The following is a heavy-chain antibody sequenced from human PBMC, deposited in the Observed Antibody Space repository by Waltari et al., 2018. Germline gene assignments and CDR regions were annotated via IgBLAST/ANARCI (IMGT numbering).Heavy chain of an antibody. Sequence: QVQLPQWGAGLLKPSETLSLTCAVYGGSFSGYIWSWICQPPGKGLKWIGENDPGRGTNYDPALSSRVASIVDTSKNQCPLNLSSETAADTAVYYFARGGLRFLELLSIGPALDIWGQGTMVSVSS. CDR1: GGSFSGYI. CDR2: NDPGRGT. D-gene: IGHD3-3*01. J-gene: IGHJ3*02. CDR3: ARGGLRFLELLSIGPALDI. V-gene: IGHV4-34*01.